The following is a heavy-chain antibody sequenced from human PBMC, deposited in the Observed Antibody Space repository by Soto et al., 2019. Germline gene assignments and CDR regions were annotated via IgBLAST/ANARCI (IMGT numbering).Heavy chain of an antibody. CDR3: AREGFSYGPKGAVFDH. CDR1: GFNFRTYW. J-gene: IGHJ4*02. D-gene: IGHD5-18*01. CDR2: IKEDGNDK. Sequence: GSLRLSCAASGFNFRTYWMSWVRQAPGKGLEWVANIKEDGNDKYYVDSVKGRLTVSRDNAKNLLYLQLNSLRAEDTAVYYCAREGFSYGPKGAVFDHWGQGSLVTVSS. V-gene: IGHV3-7*03.